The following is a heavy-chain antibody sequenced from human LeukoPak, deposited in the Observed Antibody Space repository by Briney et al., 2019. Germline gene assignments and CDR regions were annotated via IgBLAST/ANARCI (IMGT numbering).Heavy chain of an antibody. J-gene: IGHJ4*02. Sequence: ASVKVSCKASGYSFTSYDINWVRQAAGQGLEWMGWINPNSGHAGLARKFQGRVTVTRDISIDTAYMEVDTLKSKDTAVYYCARGGFDVWGNYRPDYWGQGTPVTVSP. D-gene: IGHD3-16*02. CDR1: GYSFTSYD. CDR2: INPNSGHA. CDR3: ARGGFDVWGNYRPDY. V-gene: IGHV1-8*01.